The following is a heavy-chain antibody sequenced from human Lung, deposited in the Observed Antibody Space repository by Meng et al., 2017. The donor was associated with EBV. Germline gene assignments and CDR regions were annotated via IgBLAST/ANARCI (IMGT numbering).Heavy chain of an antibody. CDR2: ISAYNGNT. CDR1: GYTFTNYG. D-gene: IGHD1-26*01. CDR3: ARVEVGITSGDY. Sequence: QAQLVQSGGEVXXXXXPXKVXCKASGYTFTNYGITWVRQAPGQGLEWMGWISAYNGNTNYAQTLQGRVTMTTDTSTSTAYMELGSLRSDDTAVYYCARVEVGITSGDYWGQGTLVTVSS. V-gene: IGHV1-18*01. J-gene: IGHJ4*02.